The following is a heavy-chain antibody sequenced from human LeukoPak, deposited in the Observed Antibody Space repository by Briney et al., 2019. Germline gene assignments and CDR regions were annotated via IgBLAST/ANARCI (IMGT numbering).Heavy chain of an antibody. CDR2: TSSSDDGT. Sequence: GGSLRLSCAASGFPLSSYAMSWVRQVPGKGLEWVSATSSSDDGTYHADSVRGRFTISRDNSKNTLYLQMNSLRAEDTAVYYCAKDLALYGGSYFDYWGQGTLVTVSS. V-gene: IGHV3-23*01. CDR3: AKDLALYGGSYFDY. CDR1: GFPLSSYA. D-gene: IGHD2-15*01. J-gene: IGHJ4*02.